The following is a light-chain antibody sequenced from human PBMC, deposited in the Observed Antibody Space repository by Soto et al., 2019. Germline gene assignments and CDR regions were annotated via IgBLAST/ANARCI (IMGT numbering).Light chain of an antibody. V-gene: IGKV1-5*01. CDR1: QSISSW. CDR2: DAS. CDR3: QQYNRYPWT. Sequence: DLQMTQSPSTLSASVGARVTITCRASQSISSWLAWYQQKPGKAPNLLIYDASSLESGVPSRFSAIVSGTEGTLNLSSLQPDDGPTYDGQQYNRYPWTFGQGTKVDI. J-gene: IGKJ1*01.